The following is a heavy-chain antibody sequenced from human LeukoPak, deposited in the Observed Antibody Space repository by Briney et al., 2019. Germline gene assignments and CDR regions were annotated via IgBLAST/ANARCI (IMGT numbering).Heavy chain of an antibody. Sequence: SETLSLTCAVYGGSFSGYYWSWIRQPPGKGLEWIGEINHSGSTNYNPFLKSRVTISVDTSKNQFSLKLSSVTAADTAVYYCARGRRHYGDYVYWGQGTLVTVSS. V-gene: IGHV4-34*01. CDR1: GGSFSGYY. J-gene: IGHJ4*02. CDR3: ARGRRHYGDYVY. D-gene: IGHD4-17*01. CDR2: INHSGST.